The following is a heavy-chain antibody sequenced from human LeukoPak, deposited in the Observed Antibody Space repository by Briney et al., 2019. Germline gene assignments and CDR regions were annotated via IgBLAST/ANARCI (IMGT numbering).Heavy chain of an antibody. V-gene: IGHV1-46*01. CDR2: SNPRGGST. CDR3: ARSPAYCSGSTCYGHNWFDP. Sequence: ASVKVSCKASGDTFTSHYIHWVRQAPGQGLEGMGISNPRGGSTSHAQKFQGRVTMTTDMSTSTVYMELSSLRSEDTAVYYCARSPAYCSGSTCYGHNWFDPWGQGTLVTVSS. J-gene: IGHJ5*02. D-gene: IGHD2-15*01. CDR1: GDTFTSHY.